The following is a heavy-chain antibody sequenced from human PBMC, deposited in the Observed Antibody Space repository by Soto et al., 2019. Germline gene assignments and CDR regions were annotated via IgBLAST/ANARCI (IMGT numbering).Heavy chain of an antibody. D-gene: IGHD4-17*01. CDR1: GGSINNYY. Sequence: QVQLQESGPGLVKPSETLSLTCTVSGGSINNYYWSWIRQPPGKGLEWIGYIYYSGSTNYNPSLKSRVTISVDTSKNQFSLRLSSVTAADTAVYYCARGAVTKLDYWGQGTLVTVSS. CDR3: ARGAVTKLDY. V-gene: IGHV4-59*01. J-gene: IGHJ4*02. CDR2: IYYSGST.